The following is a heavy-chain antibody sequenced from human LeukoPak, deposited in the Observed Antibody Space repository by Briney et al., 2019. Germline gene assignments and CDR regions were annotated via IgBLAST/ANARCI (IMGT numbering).Heavy chain of an antibody. V-gene: IGHV1-8*03. D-gene: IGHD3-10*01. CDR3: ARGPHYYGSGRPYYYYYYYMDV. CDR2: MNPNSGNT. CDR1: GGTFSSYA. J-gene: IGHJ6*03. Sequence: GASVKVSCKASGGTFSSYAINWVRQATGQGLEWMGWMNPNSGNTGYAQKFQGRVTITRNTSISTAYMELSSLRSEDTAVYYCARGPHYYGSGRPYYYYYYYMDVWGKGTTVTVSS.